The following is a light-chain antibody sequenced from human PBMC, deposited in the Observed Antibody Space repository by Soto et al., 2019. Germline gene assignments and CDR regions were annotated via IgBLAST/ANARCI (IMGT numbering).Light chain of an antibody. CDR1: QTISSN. J-gene: IGKJ5*01. Sequence: IVMTQSPATLSVSPGERATLSCRASQTISSNLAWYQQKPGQAPRLLIYGASNRATDIPARFSGGGSGTVFTLTINSLEPEDFAVYYCQQRNYWPITFGQGTRLEIK. V-gene: IGKV3D-15*01. CDR2: GAS. CDR3: QQRNYWPIT.